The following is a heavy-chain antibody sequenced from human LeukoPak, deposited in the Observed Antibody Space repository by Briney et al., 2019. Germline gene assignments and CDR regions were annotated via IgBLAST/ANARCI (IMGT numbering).Heavy chain of an antibody. V-gene: IGHV1-18*01. J-gene: IGHJ4*02. Sequence: ASVKVSCKSSGYTFTSYGSSWVRQAPGQGLEWMGWISAYNGNTNYAQKLQGRVTITTNPSTSTAYMELRSLTSDDTAVYYCARDKELGVLLWFGEPPYFDYWGQGTLVTVSS. CDR1: GYTFTSYG. CDR3: ARDKELGVLLWFGEPPYFDY. CDR2: ISAYNGNT. D-gene: IGHD3-10*01.